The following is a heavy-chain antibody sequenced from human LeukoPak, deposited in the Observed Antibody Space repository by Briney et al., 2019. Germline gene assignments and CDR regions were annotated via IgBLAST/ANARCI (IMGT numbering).Heavy chain of an antibody. CDR3: ARGVTGGNGKIDY. V-gene: IGHV3-74*01. Sequence: GGSLRLSCAASGLSFSSYWMHWVRQVPGKGLVWVSRINALGSTTNYADSVKGRFTISRDNTKNTLYLQMNSLRDEDTAVYYCARGVTGGNGKIDYWGQGTLVTVSS. CDR2: INALGSTT. D-gene: IGHD7-27*01. J-gene: IGHJ4*02. CDR1: GLSFSSYW.